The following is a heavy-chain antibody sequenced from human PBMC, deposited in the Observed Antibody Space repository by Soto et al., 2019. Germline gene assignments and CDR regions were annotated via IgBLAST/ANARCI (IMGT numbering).Heavy chain of an antibody. D-gene: IGHD4-17*01. J-gene: IGHJ3*02. CDR3: ARIYGDWNAFGI. CDR2: MNPNSGNT. V-gene: IGHV1-8*01. CDR1: GYTFTSYD. Sequence: ASVEVSCKASGYTFTSYDINWVRQATGQGLEWMGWMNPNSGNTGYAQKFQGRVTMTRNTSISTAYMELSSLRSEDTAVYYCARIYGDWNAFGIWGQGTMVTVSS.